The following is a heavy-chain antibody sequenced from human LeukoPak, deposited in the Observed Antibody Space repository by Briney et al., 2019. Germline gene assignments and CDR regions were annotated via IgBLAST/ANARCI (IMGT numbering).Heavy chain of an antibody. Sequence: GGSLRLSCAASGFTFSSYAMGWVRQAPGKGLEWVSAISGSGGSTYYADSVKGRFTISRDNSKNTLYLQMNSLRAEDTAVYYVMILNYYYYYMDVWGKGTTVTVSS. CDR3: MILNYYYYYMDV. J-gene: IGHJ6*03. D-gene: IGHD3-22*01. CDR1: GFTFSSYA. V-gene: IGHV3-23*01. CDR2: ISGSGGST.